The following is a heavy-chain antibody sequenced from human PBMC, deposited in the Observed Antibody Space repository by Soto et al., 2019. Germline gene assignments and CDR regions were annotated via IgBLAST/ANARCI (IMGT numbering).Heavy chain of an antibody. J-gene: IGHJ4*02. CDR1: GFIFSTFT. D-gene: IGHD1-26*01. Sequence: GGSLRLSCSASGFIFSTFTMHWVRQAPGKGLEHASSIISNGGKTYYADSVKGRFTISRDNSKNTVYLQMSSLRAEDTAVYYCVKVRFGSYYYFDSWGQGTLVTVSS. V-gene: IGHV3-64D*06. CDR2: IISNGGKT. CDR3: VKVRFGSYYYFDS.